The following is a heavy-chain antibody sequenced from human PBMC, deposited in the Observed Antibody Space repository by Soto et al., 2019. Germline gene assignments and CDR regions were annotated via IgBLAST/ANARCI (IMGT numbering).Heavy chain of an antibody. CDR2: IDHDGPT. CDR1: GFIFSNYW. J-gene: IGHJ4*02. CDR3: VRDSHGDY. V-gene: IGHV3-74*01. Sequence: EVQLVESGGGLVQPGGSLRLSCAGSGFIFSNYWMHWVRQAPGKGLAWVSRIDHDGPTDYAASVRGRFTISRDNAENTLSLQMNSLRPEDTAVYYCVRDSHGDYWGQGTLVTVSS.